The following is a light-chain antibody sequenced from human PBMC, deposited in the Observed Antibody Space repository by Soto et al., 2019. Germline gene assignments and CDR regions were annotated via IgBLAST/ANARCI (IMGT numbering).Light chain of an antibody. CDR3: QQYNSYS. V-gene: IGKV1-5*01. CDR2: HAS. CDR1: QSISNW. J-gene: IGKJ1*01. Sequence: DIQMSQSPSTLPASVGDRVTITCRASQSISNWLAWYQQQPGTAPKLLIYHASTLESGVPSRFSGSGSGTEFTLTISSLQPDDFATYYCQQYNSYSFGQGTKVDI.